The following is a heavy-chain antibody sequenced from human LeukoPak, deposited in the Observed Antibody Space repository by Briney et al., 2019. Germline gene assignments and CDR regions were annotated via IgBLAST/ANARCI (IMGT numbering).Heavy chain of an antibody. CDR2: INPNSGGT. J-gene: IGHJ6*03. CDR1: GYTFTGYY. Sequence: ASVKVSCKASGYTFTGYYMHWVRQAPGQGLEWMGWINPNSGGTNYAQKFQGRVTMTRDTSISKAYMELSRLRSDDTAVYYCAREAITMIGAKPAGSRYMDVWGKGTTVTVSS. V-gene: IGHV1-2*02. D-gene: IGHD3-22*01. CDR3: AREAITMIGAKPAGSRYMDV.